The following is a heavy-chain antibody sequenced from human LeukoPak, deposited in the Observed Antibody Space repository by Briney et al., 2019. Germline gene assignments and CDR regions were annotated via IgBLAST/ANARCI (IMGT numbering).Heavy chain of an antibody. V-gene: IGHV3-7*01. CDR1: GFTFSRYW. Sequence: PGGPLRLSCAASGFTFSRYWMSWVRQAPGKGLEWLANIKQDGSEKYYVDSVKGRFTISRDNAKNSLYLQMNSLRADDTAVYYCALGGWDYTPQSSSDFDYWGQGTLVTVSS. D-gene: IGHD4-11*01. CDR2: IKQDGSEK. J-gene: IGHJ4*02. CDR3: ALGGWDYTPQSSSDFDY.